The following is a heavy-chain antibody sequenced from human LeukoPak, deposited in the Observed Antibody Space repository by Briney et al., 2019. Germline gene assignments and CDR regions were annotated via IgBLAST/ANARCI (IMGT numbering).Heavy chain of an antibody. CDR2: INHSGST. CDR3: ARGYYYDSSGCYYDAFDI. Sequence: SETLSLTCAVYGGSFSGYYWSWIRQPPGKGLEWIGEINHSGSTNYNPSLKSRVTISVDTSKNQFSLKLSSVTAADTAVYYCARGYYYDSSGCYYDAFDIWGQGTMVTVSS. CDR1: GGSFSGYY. V-gene: IGHV4-34*01. J-gene: IGHJ3*02. D-gene: IGHD3-22*01.